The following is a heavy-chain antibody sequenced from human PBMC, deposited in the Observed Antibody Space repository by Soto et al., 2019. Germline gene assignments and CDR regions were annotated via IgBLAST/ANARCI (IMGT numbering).Heavy chain of an antibody. D-gene: IGHD2-21*01. CDR1: GFTFNNYG. CDR3: AKDSPYSPHWFDP. J-gene: IGHJ5*02. Sequence: QVQLVESGGGVVQPGRSLRLSCAASGFTFNNYGMHWVRQAPGQGLEWVAVISRDGSDKYFADSMKGRFTISRDNSKNTLYLQMNSLRPEDTAVYYCAKDSPYSPHWFDPWGQGTLVTVSS. CDR2: ISRDGSDK. V-gene: IGHV3-30*18.